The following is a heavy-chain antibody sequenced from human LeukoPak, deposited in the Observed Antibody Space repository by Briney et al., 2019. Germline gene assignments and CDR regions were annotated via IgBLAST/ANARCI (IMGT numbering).Heavy chain of an antibody. J-gene: IGHJ4*02. CDR1: GFTVSSNY. CDR2: IYSGGST. V-gene: IGHV3-53*01. Sequence: PGGSLRLSCAASGFTVSSNYMSWVRLAPGKGLEWGSVIYSGGSTYYADSVKGRFTISRDNSKNTLYLQMNSLRAEDTAVYYCARVGITKNFDYWGQGTLVTVSS. CDR3: ARVGITKNFDY. D-gene: IGHD3-10*01.